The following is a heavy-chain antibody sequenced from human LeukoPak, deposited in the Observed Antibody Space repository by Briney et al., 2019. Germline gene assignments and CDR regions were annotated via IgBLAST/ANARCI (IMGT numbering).Heavy chain of an antibody. CDR3: ARAGGWEAFDY. CDR1: GFTFSSYS. Sequence: GGSLRLSCAASGFTFSSYSMNWLRQAPGKGLEWVSSISSSSSYIYYADSVKGRFTISRDNAKNSLYLQMNNLRAEDTAVYYCARAGGWEAFDYWGQGALVTVSS. J-gene: IGHJ4*02. V-gene: IGHV3-21*01. CDR2: ISSSSSYI. D-gene: IGHD2-8*02.